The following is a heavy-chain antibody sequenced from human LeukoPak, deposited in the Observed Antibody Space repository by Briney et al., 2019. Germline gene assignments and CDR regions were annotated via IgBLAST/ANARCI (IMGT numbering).Heavy chain of an antibody. J-gene: IGHJ4*02. CDR2: ISGSGGST. D-gene: IGHD3-10*01. CDR3: AKDRKVRGVSTRFDY. CDR1: GFTFSSYA. V-gene: IGHV3-23*01. Sequence: GGSLRLSCAASGFTFSSYAMSWVRQAPGKGLEWVSAISGSGGSTYYADSVKGRFTISRDNSKNTLYLQMNSLRAEDTAVYYCAKDRKVRGVSTRFDYWGQGTLVTASS.